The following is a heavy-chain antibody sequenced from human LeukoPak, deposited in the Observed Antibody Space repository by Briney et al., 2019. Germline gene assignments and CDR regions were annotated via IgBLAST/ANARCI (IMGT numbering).Heavy chain of an antibody. Sequence: SETLSLTCSVSGDSISSHYCAWLRQPPGKGLEWIGHIYNTVTYDYNPSLKGRATISLDSSKKQFSLALTSVTAEDTALYYCARGGEGYNDDAFEVWGQGTMVTVS. CDR3: ARGGEGYNDDAFEV. CDR2: IYNTVTY. CDR1: GDSISSHY. V-gene: IGHV4-4*09. D-gene: IGHD5-24*01. J-gene: IGHJ3*01.